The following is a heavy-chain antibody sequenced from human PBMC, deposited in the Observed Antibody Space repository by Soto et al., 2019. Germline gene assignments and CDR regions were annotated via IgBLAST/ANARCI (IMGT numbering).Heavy chain of an antibody. CDR3: TTPRRSSGYYSRYGMDV. Sequence: GAPRHSWAASGFISRTAGLNWFRQVPGKGLKWVGRIKSKTDGGTTDYAAPVKGRFTISRDDSKNTLYLQMNSLKTEDTAVYYCTTPRRSSGYYSRYGMDVSGQRTTVTVSS. D-gene: IGHD3-22*01. CDR2: IKSKTDGGTT. CDR1: GFISRTAG. V-gene: IGHV3-15*07. J-gene: IGHJ6*02.